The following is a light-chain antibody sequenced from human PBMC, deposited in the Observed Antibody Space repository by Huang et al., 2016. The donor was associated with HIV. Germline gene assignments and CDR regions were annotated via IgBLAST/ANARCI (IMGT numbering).Light chain of an antibody. Sequence: LSCRASQSVSSTYLAWYQQRPGQAPRLLIYGASSRATGIPDRFSGSGSGTDFTLTISRLEPEDFAVYYCQQYGSSPYTFGQGTKLEIK. CDR1: QSVSSTY. J-gene: IGKJ2*01. CDR2: GAS. V-gene: IGKV3-20*01. CDR3: QQYGSSPYT.